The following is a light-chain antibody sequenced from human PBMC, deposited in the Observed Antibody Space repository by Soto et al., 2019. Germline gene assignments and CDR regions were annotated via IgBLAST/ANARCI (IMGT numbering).Light chain of an antibody. J-gene: IGLJ3*02. V-gene: IGLV2-14*01. CDR2: EVR. Sequence: QSALTQPASVSGSAGQSITISCSGTMRDVGAYNLVSWYQQHPGTDPKLIIYEVRNRPSGISSRFSGSRSGNTASLTISGLQSEDEGDDYCSAYTARSTLVFGGGTQLTVL. CDR3: SAYTARSTLV. CDR1: MRDVGAYNL.